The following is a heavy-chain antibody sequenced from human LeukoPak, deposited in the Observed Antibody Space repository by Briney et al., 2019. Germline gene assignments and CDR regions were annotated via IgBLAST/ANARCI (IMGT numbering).Heavy chain of an antibody. Sequence: GGSLRLSCAASGFTVSSNYMSWVRQAPGKGLEWVSVIYSGGSTYYADSVKGRFTISRDNSKNTLYLQMNSLRAEDTAVYYCARGPSAAVEDYWGQGTLVTVSS. V-gene: IGHV3-53*01. CDR1: GFTVSSNY. D-gene: IGHD2-15*01. CDR2: IYSGGST. CDR3: ARGPSAAVEDY. J-gene: IGHJ4*02.